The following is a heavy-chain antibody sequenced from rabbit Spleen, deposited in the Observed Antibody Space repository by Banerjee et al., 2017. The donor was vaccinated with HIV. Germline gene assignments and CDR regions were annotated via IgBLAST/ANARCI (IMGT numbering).Heavy chain of an antibody. V-gene: IGHV1S45*01. CDR1: GFSFNSYYY. J-gene: IGHJ4*01. Sequence: QEQLVESGGDLVKPEGALTLTCTASGFSFNSYYYMCWVRQAPGKGLEWVACIYGGSSDDTYYASWAKGRFTISKTSSTTVTLQMTSLTVADTATYFCARGSDYAAYAYALWGPGTLVTVS. CDR2: IYGGSSDDT. CDR3: ARGSDYAAYAYAL. D-gene: IGHD6-1*01.